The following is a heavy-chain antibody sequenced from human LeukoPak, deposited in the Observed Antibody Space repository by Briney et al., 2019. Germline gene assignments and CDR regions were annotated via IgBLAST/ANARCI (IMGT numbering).Heavy chain of an antibody. D-gene: IGHD3-10*01. CDR1: GFTFSSHA. Sequence: PGGSLRLSCTASGFTFSSHAMNWVRQASGKGLEWVSGISGGGVVTYYTDSVKGRFTTSRDNSKNTLYLQMNSLRAEDTAVYYCARWIGISGAFDYWGQGTLVTVSS. J-gene: IGHJ4*02. V-gene: IGHV3-23*01. CDR2: ISGGGVVT. CDR3: ARWIGISGAFDY.